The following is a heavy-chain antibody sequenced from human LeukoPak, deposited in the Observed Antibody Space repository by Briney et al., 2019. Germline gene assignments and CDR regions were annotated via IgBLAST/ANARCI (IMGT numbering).Heavy chain of an antibody. J-gene: IGHJ4*02. CDR2: IRSNGDTA. Sequence: GGSLRLSCAASGFTFSRIAMTWVRQAPGKGLEWVSTIRSNGDTAYNADSVRGRFAISRDNSKNALFLQMNSLRVEDTAIYYCAKGQELDDGVFDSWGQGTLVAVSS. V-gene: IGHV3-23*01. CDR3: AKGQELDDGVFDS. CDR1: GFTFSRIA. D-gene: IGHD1-1*01.